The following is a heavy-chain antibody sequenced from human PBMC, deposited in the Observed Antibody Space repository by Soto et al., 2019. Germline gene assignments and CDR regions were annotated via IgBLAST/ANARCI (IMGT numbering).Heavy chain of an antibody. D-gene: IGHD5-18*01. J-gene: IGHJ4*02. CDR2: ISGSGGST. V-gene: IGHV3-23*01. CDR3: AKAGDAYSYGSGGFDY. Sequence: EVQLLESGGGLVQPGGSLRLSCAASGFTFSSYAMSWVRQAPGKGLEWVSAISGSGGSTYYADSVKGRFTISRDNSKNMLYLQMHSRRAEDTAVYYCAKAGDAYSYGSGGFDYWGQGTLVTVSS. CDR1: GFTFSSYA.